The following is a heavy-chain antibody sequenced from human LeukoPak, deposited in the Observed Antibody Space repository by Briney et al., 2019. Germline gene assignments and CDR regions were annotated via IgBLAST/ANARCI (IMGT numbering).Heavy chain of an antibody. CDR2: ISSSSSYI. CDR3: ARAGGTIFGVVIFLDY. D-gene: IGHD3-3*01. J-gene: IGHJ4*02. V-gene: IGHV3-21*01. Sequence: GGSLRLSCAASGFTFSSYSMTWVRQAPGKGLEWVSSISSSSSYIYYADSVKGRFAISRDNAKNSLYLQMNSLRAEDTAVYYCARAGGTIFGVVIFLDYWGQGTLVTVSS. CDR1: GFTFSSYS.